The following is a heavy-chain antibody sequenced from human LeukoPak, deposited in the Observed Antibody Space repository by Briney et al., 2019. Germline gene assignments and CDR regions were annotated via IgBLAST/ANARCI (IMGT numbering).Heavy chain of an antibody. CDR3: ARDTITFGGVIVIGDYFDY. D-gene: IGHD3-16*02. V-gene: IGHV3-7*03. CDR1: GFTFSSYW. CDR2: IKQDGGEK. Sequence: GGSLRLSCAASGFTFSSYWMSWVRQAPGKGLEWVANIKQDGGEKYYVDSVKGRFTISRDNAKNSLYLQMNSLRAEDTAVYYCARDTITFGGVIVIGDYFDYWGQGTLVTVSS. J-gene: IGHJ4*02.